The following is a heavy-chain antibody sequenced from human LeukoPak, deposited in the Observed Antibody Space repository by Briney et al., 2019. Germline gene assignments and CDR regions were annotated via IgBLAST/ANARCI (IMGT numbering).Heavy chain of an antibody. CDR1: GFTFSSYG. Sequence: GGSLRLSCAASGFTFSSYGMHWVRQAPGKGLEWVAVIWYDGSNKYYADSVKGRFTISRDNSKNTLYLQMNSLRAEDTAVYYCAKRPDRNDETDWGQGTLVTVSS. J-gene: IGHJ4*02. D-gene: IGHD3-22*01. CDR3: AKRPDRNDETD. CDR2: IWYDGSNK. V-gene: IGHV3-30*02.